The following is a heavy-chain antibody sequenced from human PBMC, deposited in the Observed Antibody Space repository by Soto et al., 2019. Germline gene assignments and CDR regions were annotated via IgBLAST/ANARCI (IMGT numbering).Heavy chain of an antibody. CDR2: IYHSGST. CDR3: ARDKITGLFDY. CDR1: GGSISSSNW. J-gene: IGHJ4*02. Sequence: SETLSLTCAVSGGSISSSNWWSWVRQPPGKGLEWIGVIYHSGSTNYNPSLKSRVTISVDKSKNQFSLKLTSVTAADTAVYYCARDKITGLFDYWGQGTLVTVS. V-gene: IGHV4-4*02. D-gene: IGHD2-8*02.